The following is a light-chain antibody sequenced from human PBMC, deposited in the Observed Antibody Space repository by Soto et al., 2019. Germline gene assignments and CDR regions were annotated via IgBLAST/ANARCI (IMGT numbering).Light chain of an antibody. CDR1: QSVSSSF. Sequence: EIVLTQSPGTLSLSQGERATLSCRASQSVSSSFLAWYQQKPGQAPRLLIYGASSRATGIPDRFSGSGSGTDFTLTISRLEPEDVAVYNCQQYGSSPLTFGGGTKVEIK. V-gene: IGKV3-20*01. CDR2: GAS. CDR3: QQYGSSPLT. J-gene: IGKJ4*01.